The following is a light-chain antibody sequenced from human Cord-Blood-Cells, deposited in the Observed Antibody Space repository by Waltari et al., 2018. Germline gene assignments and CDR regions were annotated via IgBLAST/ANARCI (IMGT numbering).Light chain of an antibody. CDR1: QSVSSY. Sequence: EIVLTQSPATLSLSPGERATLSCRASQSVSSYLAWYQQKPGQAPRLLIYDASNRATGIPARFSGSGSGTDFTLTISSLQPEDVATYYCQKYNSALTFGQGTRLEIK. V-gene: IGKV3-11*01. J-gene: IGKJ5*01. CDR3: QKYNSALT. CDR2: DAS.